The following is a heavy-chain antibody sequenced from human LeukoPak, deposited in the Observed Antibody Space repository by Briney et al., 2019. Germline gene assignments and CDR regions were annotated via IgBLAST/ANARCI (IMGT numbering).Heavy chain of an antibody. D-gene: IGHD1-26*01. CDR2: IYYSGNS. Sequence: SETLSLTCTVSGGSISSDHYYWGWMRQPPGKGLEWIGSIYYSGNSYYNPSLKSRVTMSVDTSKNQFSLKVSSVTAADTAVYYCAGPAGTYWYFDLWGRGTLVTVSS. J-gene: IGHJ2*01. CDR3: AGPAGTYWYFDL. V-gene: IGHV4-39*07. CDR1: GGSISSDHYY.